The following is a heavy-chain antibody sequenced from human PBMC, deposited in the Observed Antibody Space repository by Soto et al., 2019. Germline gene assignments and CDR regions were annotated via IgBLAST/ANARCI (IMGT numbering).Heavy chain of an antibody. V-gene: IGHV4-59*12. Sequence: QVQLQESGPGLVKPSETLSLTCTVSGGSISSYYWSWIRQPPGKGLEWIGYIYYSGSTNYNPSLKRRVTTSVDTPKNRFSLQLSTVTAADAAVYYCAGRGRRVGLVGATSVSYFDYWGQRTLVTVSA. CDR1: GGSISSYY. CDR3: AGRGRRVGLVGATSVSYFDY. D-gene: IGHD1-26*01. CDR2: IYYSGST. J-gene: IGHJ4*02.